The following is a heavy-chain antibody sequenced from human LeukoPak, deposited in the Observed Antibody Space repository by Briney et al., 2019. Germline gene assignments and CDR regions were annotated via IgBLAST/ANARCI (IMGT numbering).Heavy chain of an antibody. V-gene: IGHV3-7*03. CDR2: INLNGSEK. J-gene: IGHJ3*02. D-gene: IGHD3-3*01. Sequence: GGSLRLSCAASGFTFSSYWLSWVRQAPGKGLEWVANINLNGSEKYYVDSVKGRFTISRDNAKNSLFLQMSSLRAEDTAVYYCARDLRSVSRYDVFDIWGLGTMVTVSS. CDR3: ARDLRSVSRYDVFDI. CDR1: GFTFSSYW.